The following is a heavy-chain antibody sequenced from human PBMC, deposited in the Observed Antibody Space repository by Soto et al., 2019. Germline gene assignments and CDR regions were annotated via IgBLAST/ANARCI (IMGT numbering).Heavy chain of an antibody. V-gene: IGHV1-69*01. D-gene: IGHD2-8*01. Sequence: QVQLVQSGAEVREPGSSVKVSCEASGGTFRSYAINWVRQAPGQGLEWMGGIIPMFGKANYAEKFLGRVTMTADEATRTACMEVSTPKSEDTAGYYWARSMETNYFYCMEVWGLGTTVTVSS. CDR3: ARSMETNYFYCMEV. CDR1: GGTFRSYA. CDR2: IIPMFGKA. J-gene: IGHJ6*02.